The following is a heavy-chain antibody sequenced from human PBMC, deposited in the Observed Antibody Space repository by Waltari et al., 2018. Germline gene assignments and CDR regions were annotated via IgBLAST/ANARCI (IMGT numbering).Heavy chain of an antibody. CDR2: KGYDGSNK. CDR1: GFTFSSYG. CDR3: ARGGWIHLWLDY. D-gene: IGHD5-18*01. V-gene: IGHV3-33*01. J-gene: IGHJ4*02. Sequence: QVQLVESGGGVVQPGRSLRLSCAASGFTFSSYGMHWVRQAPGKGLEGVAVKGYDGSNKYYADSVKGRFTISRDNSKNTLYLQMNSLRAEDTAVYYCARGGWIHLWLDYWGQGTLVTVSS.